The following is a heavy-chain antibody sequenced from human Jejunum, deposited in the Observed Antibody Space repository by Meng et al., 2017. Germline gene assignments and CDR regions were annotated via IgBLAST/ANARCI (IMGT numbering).Heavy chain of an antibody. CDR1: GVATPAPCY. D-gene: IGHD1-14*01. CDR3: ARAIRERYFDS. J-gene: IGHJ4*02. Sequence: PLPLVCRGLVKPVGTLCLTCTVTGVATPAPCYWTGFRQAPGKGLGWIGEVWPSGATYYNPSLSSRITISIDTSNNQFSLEVAFLTAADTAVYYCARAIRERYFDSWGQGTLVTVSS. CDR2: VWPSGAT. V-gene: IGHV4-4*02.